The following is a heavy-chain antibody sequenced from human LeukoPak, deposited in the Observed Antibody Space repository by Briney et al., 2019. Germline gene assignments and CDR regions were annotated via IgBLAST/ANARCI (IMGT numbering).Heavy chain of an antibody. J-gene: IGHJ6*03. D-gene: IGHD5-18*01. CDR3: ARGGYTYGTVNYYYYYYMDV. Sequence: PGGSLRLSCAASGFTFSSYDMHWVRQATGKGLEWVSAIGTPGDTYYPGSVKGRFTISRENAKNSLYLQMNSLRAGDTAVYYCARGGYTYGTVNYYYYYYMDVWGKGTTVTISS. CDR1: GFTFSSYD. V-gene: IGHV3-13*01. CDR2: IGTPGDT.